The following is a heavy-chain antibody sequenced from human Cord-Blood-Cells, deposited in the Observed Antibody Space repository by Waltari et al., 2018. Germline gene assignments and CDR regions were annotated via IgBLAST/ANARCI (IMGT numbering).Heavy chain of an antibody. CDR3: ARAKDHCSSTSCYGEYYMDV. V-gene: IGHV1-69*01. CDR1: GGTFSSYA. CDR2: IIPIFGTA. D-gene: IGHD2-2*01. Sequence: QVQLVQSGAEVKKPGSSVKVSCKASGGTFSSYAISWVRQAPGQGLEWMGGIIPIFGTANYAQKFQGRVTITADESTSTAYMELSSLRSEDTAVYYCARAKDHCSSTSCYGEYYMDVWGKGTTVTVSS. J-gene: IGHJ6*03.